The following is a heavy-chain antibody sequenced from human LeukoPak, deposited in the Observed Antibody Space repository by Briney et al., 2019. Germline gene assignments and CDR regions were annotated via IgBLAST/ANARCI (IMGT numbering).Heavy chain of an antibody. D-gene: IGHD3-10*01. CDR2: INHSGST. V-gene: IGHV4-34*01. Sequence: SETLSLTCAVYGGSFSGYYWSWIRQPPGKGLEWIGEINHSGSTNYNPSLKSRVTISVDTSKNQFSLKLSSVTAADTAVYYCARARGSNYYGFRPFDYRGQGTLVTVSS. CDR3: ARARGSNYYGFRPFDY. J-gene: IGHJ4*02. CDR1: GGSFSGYY.